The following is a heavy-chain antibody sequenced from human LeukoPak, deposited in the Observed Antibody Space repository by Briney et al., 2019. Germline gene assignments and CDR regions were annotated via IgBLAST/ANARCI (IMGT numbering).Heavy chain of an antibody. CDR1: GYSISSGYY. CDR3: ARDRATPGYQLLRVDYYYGMDV. CDR2: IYHSGST. D-gene: IGHD2-2*01. J-gene: IGHJ6*04. V-gene: IGHV4-38-2*02. Sequence: PSETLSLTCAVSGYSISSGYYWGWIRQPPGKGLEWIGSIYHSGSTYYNPSLKSRVTISVDTSKNQFSLKLSSVTAADTAVYHCARDRATPGYQLLRVDYYYGMDVWGKGTTVTVSS.